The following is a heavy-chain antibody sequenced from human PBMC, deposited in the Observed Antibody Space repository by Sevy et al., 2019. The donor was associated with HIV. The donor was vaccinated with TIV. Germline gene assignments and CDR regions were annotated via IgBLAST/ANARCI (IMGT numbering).Heavy chain of an antibody. CDR1: GFTFSSFS. D-gene: IGHD1-1*01. J-gene: IGHJ1*01. CDR2: ISYDGSNE. V-gene: IGHV3-30-3*01. Sequence: GGFLRLSCAASGFTFSSFSMHWVRQAPGKGLEWVATISYDGSNEHYADSVKGRFTISRDNSKNALYLQMNSLRAEDTAVYYCALERLSSNVAEYFQNWGQGTLVTVSS. CDR3: ALERLSSNVAEYFQN.